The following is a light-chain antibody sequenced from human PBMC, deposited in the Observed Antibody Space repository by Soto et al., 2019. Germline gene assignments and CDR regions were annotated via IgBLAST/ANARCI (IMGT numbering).Light chain of an antibody. V-gene: IGKV3-11*01. J-gene: IGKJ1*01. Sequence: EIVLTQSPATLSLSPGERATLSCRASQSVSSYLAWYQQKPGQAPRLLIYDASNRATGIPARFSGSGSGTDFTLTISSLGSEDFAVYYCQQRSNWPSTFGQGTKVEIK. CDR1: QSVSSY. CDR2: DAS. CDR3: QQRSNWPST.